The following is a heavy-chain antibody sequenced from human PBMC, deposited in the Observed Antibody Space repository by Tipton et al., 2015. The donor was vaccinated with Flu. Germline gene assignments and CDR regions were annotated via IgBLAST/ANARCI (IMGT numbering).Heavy chain of an antibody. Sequence: TLSLTCTVSGGSFSSGSYYWSWIRQPAGKGLEWIGRIYTSGSTNYNPSLKSRVTISVDTSKNQFSLKLSSVTAADTAVYYCARHTNKSNWFDPWGQGTLVTVSS. D-gene: IGHD2/OR15-2a*01. CDR1: GGSFSSGSYY. J-gene: IGHJ5*02. V-gene: IGHV4-61*02. CDR3: ARHTNKSNWFDP. CDR2: IYTSGST.